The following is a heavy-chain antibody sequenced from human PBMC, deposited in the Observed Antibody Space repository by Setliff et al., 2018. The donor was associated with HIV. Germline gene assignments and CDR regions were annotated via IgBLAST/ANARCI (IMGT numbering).Heavy chain of an antibody. CDR3: ARLSNTAMASFDS. J-gene: IGHJ4*02. V-gene: IGHV4-59*08. D-gene: IGHD5-18*01. CDR1: GGSISSHY. CDR2: IYYSGRT. Sequence: SETLSLTCTVSGGSISSHYWSWIRQPPGKGLEWIGYIYYSGRTNYNPSLKSRVTISVDKSKNQFSLKLTSVTAADTAVYYCARLSNTAMASFDSWGQGILVTVSS.